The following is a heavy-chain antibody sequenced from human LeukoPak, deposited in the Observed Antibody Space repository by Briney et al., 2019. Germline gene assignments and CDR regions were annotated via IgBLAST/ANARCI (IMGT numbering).Heavy chain of an antibody. D-gene: IGHD3-22*01. CDR3: AKDIHPGLDSGASCCFDY. CDR2: ASGYNGNT. J-gene: IGHJ4*02. Sequence: ASVKVSCKTSGYTFSRHGITWVRQAPGQGLEWMGWASGYNGNTNYAQNVQGRVTMTTDTSTNTAYMELRSLRSDDTAVYYCAKDIHPGLDSGASCCFDYWGQGTPVTVSS. CDR1: GYTFSRHG. V-gene: IGHV1-18*01.